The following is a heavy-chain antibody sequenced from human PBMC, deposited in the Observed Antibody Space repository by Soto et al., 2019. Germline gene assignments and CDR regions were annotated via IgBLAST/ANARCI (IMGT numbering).Heavy chain of an antibody. Sequence: QVQLVQSGAEVKKPGSSVKVSCKASGGTFSSYAISWVRQAPGQGLEWMGGIIPIFGTANYAQKFQGGVTITADKSTSTAYMELSSLRSEDTAVYYCARGSIAVAGSDYYYGMDVWGQGTTVTVSS. D-gene: IGHD6-19*01. CDR3: ARGSIAVAGSDYYYGMDV. CDR1: GGTFSSYA. J-gene: IGHJ6*02. V-gene: IGHV1-69*06. CDR2: IIPIFGTA.